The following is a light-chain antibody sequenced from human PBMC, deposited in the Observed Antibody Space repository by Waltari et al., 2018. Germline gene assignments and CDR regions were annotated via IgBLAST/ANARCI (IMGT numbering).Light chain of an antibody. J-gene: IGLJ3*02. CDR1: SLTNYY. V-gene: IGLV3-19*01. CDR3: NSRDTSGYHWV. CDR2: GKN. Sequence: SSELTQDPPVSVALGQTVTITCQGDSLTNYYASWYQQKPGQAPVLVIYGKNNRPSGTPDPFSVSASVTTTSLTITGAQAEDEADYYCNSRDTSGYHWVFGGGTKLTVL.